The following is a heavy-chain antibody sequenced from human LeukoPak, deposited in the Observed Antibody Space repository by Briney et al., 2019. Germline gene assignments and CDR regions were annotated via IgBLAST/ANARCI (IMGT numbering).Heavy chain of an antibody. D-gene: IGHD2-2*01. V-gene: IGHV3-23*01. CDR2: ITGSGGST. J-gene: IGHJ4*02. CDR3: AKDISAARTYYFDY. CDR1: GFTFRRYA. Sequence: GALRLSLSGSGFTFRRYAMRWVRQASGKGVGWVSSITGSGGSTYYADSVKGRFTISRDNSKNTLYLQVNTLRAEDTALYYCAKDISAARTYYFDYWGQGTLVTVSS.